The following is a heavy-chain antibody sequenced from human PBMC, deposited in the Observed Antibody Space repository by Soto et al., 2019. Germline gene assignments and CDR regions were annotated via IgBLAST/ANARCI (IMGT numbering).Heavy chain of an antibody. CDR3: ARGDDYGDPGDY. CDR2: INHSGST. V-gene: IGHV4-34*01. Sequence: QVQLQQWGAGLLKPSETLSLTCAVYGGSFSGYYWSWIRQPPGKGLEWIGEINHSGSTNYNPSLKSRVTISVDTSKNQFSLKLSSVTAADTAVYYCARGDDYGDPGDYWGQGTLVTVSS. J-gene: IGHJ4*02. D-gene: IGHD4-17*01. CDR1: GGSFSGYY.